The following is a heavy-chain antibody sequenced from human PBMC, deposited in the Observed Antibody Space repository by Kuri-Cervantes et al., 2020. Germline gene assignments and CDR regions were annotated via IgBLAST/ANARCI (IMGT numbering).Heavy chain of an antibody. Sequence: GGSLRLSCAASGFTFSSYAMHWVRQAPGKGLEWLAQIKDDGSEKYYVGSVQGRLTISRDNAKNSLYLQMNSLRAEDTAVYYCARDDGEKSVDYWGQGALVTVSS. CDR3: ARDDGEKSVDY. J-gene: IGHJ4*02. V-gene: IGHV3-7*01. CDR2: IKDDGSEK. D-gene: IGHD2-21*01. CDR1: GFTFSSYA.